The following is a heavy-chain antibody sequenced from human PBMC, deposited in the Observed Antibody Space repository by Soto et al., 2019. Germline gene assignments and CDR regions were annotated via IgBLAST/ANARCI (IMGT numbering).Heavy chain of an antibody. CDR1: GGSISSSNW. CDR2: TYNVGIP. D-gene: IGHD3-10*01. CDR3: ARGPPSSYYGSGSYSYYFDY. J-gene: IGHJ4*02. Sequence: SETLSLTCTVSGGSISSSNWWTWVRQAPGKGLEWIGETYNVGIPSYNPSLKSRVSILEDKSNNQFFLKLNSLTAADTAVYYCARGPPSSYYGSGSYSYYFDYWGQGTLVTVSS. V-gene: IGHV4-4*02.